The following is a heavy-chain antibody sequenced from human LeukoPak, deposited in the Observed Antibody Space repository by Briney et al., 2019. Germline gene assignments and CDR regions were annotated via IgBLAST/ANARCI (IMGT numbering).Heavy chain of an antibody. V-gene: IGHV4-59*01. CDR1: GGSISSYY. CDR2: IYYSGST. J-gene: IGHJ6*02. D-gene: IGHD3-22*01. CDR3: ARDYYDSSGYYSPYYYYGMDV. Sequence: PSETLFLTCTVSGGSISSYYWSWIRQPPGKGLEWIGDIYYSGSTNYNPSLKSRVTISVDTSKNQFSLKLSSVTAADTAVYYCARDYYDSSGYYSPYYYYGMDVWGQGTTVTVSS.